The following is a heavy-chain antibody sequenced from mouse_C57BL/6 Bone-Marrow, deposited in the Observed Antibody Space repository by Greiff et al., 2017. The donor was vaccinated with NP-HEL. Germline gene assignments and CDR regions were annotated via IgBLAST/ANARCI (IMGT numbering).Heavy chain of an antibody. Sequence: QVQLQQPGAELVKPGASVKMSCKASGYTFTSYWITWVKQRPGQGLEWIGDIYPGSGSTNYNEKFKSKATLTVDTSSSTAYMQLSSLTSEDSAVYYCARGGEDDYDGRYFDVWGTGTTVTVSS. CDR1: GYTFTSYW. D-gene: IGHD2-4*01. CDR2: IYPGSGST. CDR3: ARGGEDDYDGRYFDV. V-gene: IGHV1-55*01. J-gene: IGHJ1*03.